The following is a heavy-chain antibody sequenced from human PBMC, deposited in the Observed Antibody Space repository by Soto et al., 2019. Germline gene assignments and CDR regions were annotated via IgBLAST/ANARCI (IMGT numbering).Heavy chain of an antibody. CDR3: ARISQSDFWSGYYYFFDY. Sequence: QVHLVQSGAEVEKPGASVKVSCKASGYTFTDYGISWVRQAPGQGLQWMGWITAFNRNTKYAQQFQGRVPMTTDTATSTAYMELRSLESDDTAVYYCARISQSDFWSGYYYFFDYWGQGTLVTVSS. J-gene: IGHJ4*02. D-gene: IGHD3-3*01. CDR1: GYTFTDYG. V-gene: IGHV1-18*01. CDR2: ITAFNRNT.